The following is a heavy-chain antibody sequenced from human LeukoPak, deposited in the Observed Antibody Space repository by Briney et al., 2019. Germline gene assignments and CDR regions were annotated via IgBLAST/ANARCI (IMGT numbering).Heavy chain of an antibody. V-gene: IGHV3-23*01. D-gene: IGHD6-13*01. Sequence: GGSLRLSCAASGFTFNNYAMNWVRQAPGTGLEWVSAIDNHGGSTYYADSVKGRFTISRDNSKNTLYLQMNSLRAEDTALYYCAKAGWYSSKSYATYDDAIDIWGQGTLVTVSS. CDR1: GFTFNNYA. J-gene: IGHJ3*02. CDR3: AKAGWYSSKSYATYDDAIDI. CDR2: IDNHGGST.